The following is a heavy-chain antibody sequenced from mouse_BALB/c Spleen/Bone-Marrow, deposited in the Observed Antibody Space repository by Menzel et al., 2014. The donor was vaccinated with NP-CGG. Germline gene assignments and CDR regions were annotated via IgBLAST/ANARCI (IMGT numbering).Heavy chain of an antibody. V-gene: IGHV14-3*02. CDR2: IDPANGNT. CDR1: GFNIKDTY. Sequence: EVQLVESGAEPVKPGASVKLPCTASGFNIKDTYMHWVKQRPEQGLEWIGRIDPANGNTKYDPKFQGKATITADTSSNTAYLQLSSLTSEDTAVYYCARAGRGRYFDAWGVGTTVTVSS. J-gene: IGHJ1*01. CDR3: ARAGRGRYFDA. D-gene: IGHD4-1*01.